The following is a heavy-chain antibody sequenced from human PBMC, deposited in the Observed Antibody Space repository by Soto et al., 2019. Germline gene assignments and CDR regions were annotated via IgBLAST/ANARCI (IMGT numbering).Heavy chain of an antibody. CDR2: IYYSGST. Sequence: SETLSLTCTVSGGSISSYYWSWIRQPPGKGLEWIGYIYYSGSTNYNPSLKSRVTISVDTSKNQFSLKLSSVTAADTAVYYCASTIAAAASFDYWGQGTLVTVSS. CDR3: ASTIAAAASFDY. CDR1: GGSISSYY. V-gene: IGHV4-59*01. J-gene: IGHJ4*02. D-gene: IGHD6-13*01.